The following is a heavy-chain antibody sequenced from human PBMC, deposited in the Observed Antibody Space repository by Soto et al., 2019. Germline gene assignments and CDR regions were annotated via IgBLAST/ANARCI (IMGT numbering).Heavy chain of an antibody. V-gene: IGHV4-59*12. J-gene: IGHJ4*02. Sequence: SETLSLTCSVSGGSMSEYFWGWVRQSPGKGLEWIGNIYYSGSTDYNPSLKSRVTISVDTSKNQFSLKLSSVTAADAAVYYCARGYGPIDYWGQGTLVTVSS. D-gene: IGHD3-10*01. CDR1: GGSMSEYF. CDR3: ARGYGPIDY. CDR2: IYYSGST.